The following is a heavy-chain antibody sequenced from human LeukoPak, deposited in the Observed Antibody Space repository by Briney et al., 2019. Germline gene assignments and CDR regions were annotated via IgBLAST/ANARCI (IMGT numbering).Heavy chain of an antibody. CDR3: ARSCSGNICYSRGMDV. CDR1: GYTFTSYD. J-gene: IGHJ6*02. CDR2: MNPNSGNT. D-gene: IGHD2-15*01. V-gene: IGHV1-8*01. Sequence: ASVKVSCKAFGYTFTSYDINWVRQATGQGLEWMGWMNPNSGNTGYAQKFQGRVTMTRNNSISTAYMELSSLRSEDTAVYYCARSCSGNICYSRGMDVWGQGTTVTVSS.